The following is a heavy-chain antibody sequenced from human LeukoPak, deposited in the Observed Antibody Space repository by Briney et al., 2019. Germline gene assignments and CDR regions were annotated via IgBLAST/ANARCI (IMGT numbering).Heavy chain of an antibody. D-gene: IGHD1-1*01. Sequence: GASVKVSCKASGYTFTSYDINWVRQATGQGLEWLGWMNPNSGNTGYAQKFQGRVTITRNTSISTAYMELSSLRSEDTAVYYCARRGSNEGGFDYWGQGTLVTVSS. CDR3: ARRGSNEGGFDY. CDR2: MNPNSGNT. CDR1: GYTFTSYD. J-gene: IGHJ4*02. V-gene: IGHV1-8*03.